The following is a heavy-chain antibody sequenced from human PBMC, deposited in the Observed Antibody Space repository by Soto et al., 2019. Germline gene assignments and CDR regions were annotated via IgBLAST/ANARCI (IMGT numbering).Heavy chain of an antibody. V-gene: IGHV6-1*01. CDR3: ARDRAQYGMDV. Sequence: QVQLQQSGPRLVKPSQTLSLTCAISGDSVSSKSGAWNWIRQSPSRGLEWLGRTYYRTNWHNDSAVSVRSRIIINPDTSKNHFSLQLHSVTPADTGVYYCARDRAQYGMDVWGQGTTVTVS. J-gene: IGHJ6*01. D-gene: IGHD3-10*01. CDR2: TYYRTNWHN. CDR1: GDSVSSKSGA.